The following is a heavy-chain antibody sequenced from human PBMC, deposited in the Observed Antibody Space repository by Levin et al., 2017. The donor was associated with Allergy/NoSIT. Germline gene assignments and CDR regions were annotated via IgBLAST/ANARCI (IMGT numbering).Heavy chain of an antibody. CDR3: ARDGYNPLNWFDP. J-gene: IGHJ5*02. CDR2: IIPIFGTA. Sequence: GASVKVSCKASGGTFSSYAISWVRQAPGQGLEWMGGIIPIFGTANYAQKFQGRVTITADESTSTAYMELSSLRSEDTAVYYCARDGYNPLNWFDPWGQGTLVTVSS. CDR1: GGTFSSYA. V-gene: IGHV1-69*13. D-gene: IGHD5-24*01.